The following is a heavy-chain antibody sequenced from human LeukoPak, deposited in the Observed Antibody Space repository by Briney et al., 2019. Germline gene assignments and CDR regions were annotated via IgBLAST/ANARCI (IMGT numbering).Heavy chain of an antibody. V-gene: IGHV3-30-3*01. D-gene: IGHD6-13*01. Sequence: PGGSLRLSCAASGFTFTNYAMHWVRQSPGKRLEWVAVISYHGNDKYYADSLKGRFTISRDNSKNTLYLQMSSLRPEDTAVYTCARDVAAAGLYYYGMDVWGQGTTVTVSS. CDR2: ISYHGNDK. CDR3: ARDVAAAGLYYYGMDV. CDR1: GFTFTNYA. J-gene: IGHJ6*02.